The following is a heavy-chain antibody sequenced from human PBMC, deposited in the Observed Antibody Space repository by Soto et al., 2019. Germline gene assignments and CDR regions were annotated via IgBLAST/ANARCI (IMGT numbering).Heavy chain of an antibody. CDR1: GYSFTDYH. J-gene: IGHJ6*02. D-gene: IGHD2-8*01. V-gene: IGHV1-2*04. CDR2: INPKSGGT. Sequence: RASVKVSCKAFGYSFTDYHIHWVRQAPGQGLEWLGRINPKSGGTSTAQKFQGWVTMTTDTSISTASMELTRLTSDDTAIYYCARGDSTDCSNGVCSFFYNRDMDVWGQGTTVTVSS. CDR3: ARGDSTDCSNGVCSFFYNRDMDV.